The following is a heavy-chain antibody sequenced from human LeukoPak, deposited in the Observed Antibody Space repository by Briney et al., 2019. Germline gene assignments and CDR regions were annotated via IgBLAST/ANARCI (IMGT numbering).Heavy chain of an antibody. CDR2: VNGDGSTT. CDR1: GFTFSSYW. Sequence: GGSLRLSCAASGFTFSSYWMHWVRQAPGKGLVWVSRVNGDGSTTTYADSVKGRFTISRDNAKNTLYVQMNSLRVEDTAVYYCARDLDVSGNYHWFDPWGQGTLVTVSS. J-gene: IGHJ5*02. CDR3: ARDLDVSGNYHWFDP. D-gene: IGHD3-10*01. V-gene: IGHV3-74*01.